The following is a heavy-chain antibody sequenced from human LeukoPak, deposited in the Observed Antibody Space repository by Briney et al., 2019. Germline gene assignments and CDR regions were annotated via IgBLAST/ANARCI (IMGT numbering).Heavy chain of an antibody. CDR3: ARDLGPYYGSGTTMWFDP. CDR2: ISSSGNTI. V-gene: IGHV3-48*04. D-gene: IGHD3-10*01. Sequence: GGSLRLSCAASGFTFSSYSMNWVRQAPGKGLEWVSYISSSGNTIYYADSVKGRFTIFRDNAKNSVYLQMNSLRAEDTAVYYCARDLGPYYGSGTTMWFDPWGQGALVTVSS. CDR1: GFTFSSYS. J-gene: IGHJ5*02.